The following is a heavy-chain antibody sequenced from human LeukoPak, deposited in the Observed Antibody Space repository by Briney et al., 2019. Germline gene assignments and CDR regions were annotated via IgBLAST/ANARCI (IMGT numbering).Heavy chain of an antibody. CDR2: SYYSGTT. Sequence: SETLSVTCTVSGDSISGSSYYWGWIRQPPGKELEYIGSSYYSGTTYYNPSLKSRVTISIDTSKNQFSLKLSSVTAADTAVYYCARLRDYYDISGYYYRAFFDNWGQGTLVTVSS. J-gene: IGHJ4*02. CDR3: ARLRDYYDISGYYYRAFFDN. V-gene: IGHV4-39*07. CDR1: GDSISGSSYY. D-gene: IGHD3-22*01.